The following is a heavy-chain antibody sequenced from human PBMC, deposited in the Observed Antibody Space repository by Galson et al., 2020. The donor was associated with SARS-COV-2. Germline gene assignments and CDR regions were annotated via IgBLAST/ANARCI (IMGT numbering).Heavy chain of an antibody. D-gene: IGHD7-27*01. Sequence: SQTLSLTCAISGDSVSSNSATWDWIRLSPSRGFEWLGGTNYRSNWNKDYAVSVKSRITISADTSKNQFSLQLNSVTPDDTAVYYCARRNTGGRFDIWGQGTVVTVSS. J-gene: IGHJ3*02. CDR2: TNYRSNWNK. CDR1: GDSVSSNSAT. V-gene: IGHV6-1*01. CDR3: ARRNTGGRFDI.